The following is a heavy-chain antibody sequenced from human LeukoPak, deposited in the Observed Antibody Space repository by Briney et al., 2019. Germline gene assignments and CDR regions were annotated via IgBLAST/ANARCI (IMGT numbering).Heavy chain of an antibody. CDR2: ISGSGGST. V-gene: IGHV3-23*01. CDR1: GFTFSSYG. D-gene: IGHD2-2*01. CDR3: ARVISDIVVVPAAILFDY. Sequence: AGGSLRLSCAASGFTFSSYGMSWVRQAPGKGLEWVSAISGSGGSTYYADSVKGRFTISRDNSKNTLYLQMNSLRAEDTAVYYCARVISDIVVVPAAILFDYWGQGTLVTVSS. J-gene: IGHJ4*02.